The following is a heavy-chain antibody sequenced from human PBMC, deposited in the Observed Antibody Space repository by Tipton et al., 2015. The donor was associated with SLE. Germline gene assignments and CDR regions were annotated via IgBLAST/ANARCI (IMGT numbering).Heavy chain of an antibody. J-gene: IGHJ3*02. CDR2: ISPSGGST. D-gene: IGHD4-17*01. V-gene: IGHV1-46*03. CDR1: GYTFTSYY. CDR3: ARGVPCYGDYLGDAFDI. Sequence: QSGPEVKRPGASVKVSCKASGYTFTSYYMHWVRQTPGQGLEWMGIISPSGGSTTYAQRFQDRVTMTRDTSTSTVYMQLNSLCSEDTAVYSCARGVPCYGDYLGDAFDIWGQGPMGTVSS.